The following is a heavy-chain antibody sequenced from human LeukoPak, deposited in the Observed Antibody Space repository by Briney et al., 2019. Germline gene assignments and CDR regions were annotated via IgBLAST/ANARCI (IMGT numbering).Heavy chain of an antibody. J-gene: IGHJ5*02. CDR2: IIPIFGTA. V-gene: IGHV1-69*13. D-gene: IGHD1-7*01. CDR1: GGTFSRYA. Sequence: ASVKVSCKASGGTFSRYAISWVRQAPGQGHEWMGGIIPIFGTANYAQKFQGRVTITADESTSTAYMELSSLRSEDTAVYYCARELELRGFDPWGQGTLVTVSS. CDR3: ARELELRGFDP.